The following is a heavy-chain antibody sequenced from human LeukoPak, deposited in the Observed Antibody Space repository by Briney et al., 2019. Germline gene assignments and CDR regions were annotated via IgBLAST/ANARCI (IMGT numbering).Heavy chain of an antibody. Sequence: GGSLRLSCEVSGFTFSSHSMNWVRQAPGKGLEWVSSISSSSSYIYYADSVKGRFTISRDNAKNSLYLQMNSLRAEDTAVYYCARGAHYYDSSGYPHLFDYWGQGTLVTVSS. D-gene: IGHD3-22*01. CDR1: GFTFSSHS. CDR3: ARGAHYYDSSGYPHLFDY. V-gene: IGHV3-21*01. J-gene: IGHJ4*02. CDR2: ISSSSSYI.